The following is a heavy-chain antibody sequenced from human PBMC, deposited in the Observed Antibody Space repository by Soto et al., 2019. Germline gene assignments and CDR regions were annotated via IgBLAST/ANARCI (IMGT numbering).Heavy chain of an antibody. CDR3: AREGDSSGWYNWFDP. D-gene: IGHD3-22*01. CDR2: FSSSSGTI. V-gene: IGHV3-48*01. J-gene: IGHJ5*02. Sequence: GGSLRLSCAASGFTFSSYNMNWVRQAPGKGLEWVSYFSSSSGTIYYADSVKGRFTISRDNAKNSLYLQMNSLRAEDTAVYYCAREGDSSGWYNWFDPWGQGTLVTVSS. CDR1: GFTFSSYN.